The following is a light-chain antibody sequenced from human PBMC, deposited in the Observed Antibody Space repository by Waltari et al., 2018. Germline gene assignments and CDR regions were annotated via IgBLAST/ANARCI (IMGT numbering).Light chain of an antibody. CDR1: KGIGND. CDR2: AAS. J-gene: IGKJ1*01. CDR3: LENYNYPWT. Sequence: AFQMTQSPSSLSASVGDRVTITCRTNKGIGNDVGWYQHKPGKAPKLLIYAASSLQSGVPSRFSGSGSGTDFTLTISSLQPEDFATYYCLENYNYPWTFGQGTRVEIK. V-gene: IGKV1-6*01.